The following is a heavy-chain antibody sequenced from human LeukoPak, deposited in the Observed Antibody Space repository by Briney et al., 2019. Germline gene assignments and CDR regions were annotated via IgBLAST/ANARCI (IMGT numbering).Heavy chain of an antibody. CDR1: GFNFFSYN. Sequence: PGGSLRLSCAASGFNFFSYNMNWVRQAPGKGLEWVSYISSSSSTIYYADSVRGRFTMSRDNAKNSLYLQMNSLRAEDTAVYYCARGPWFDPWGQGTLVTVSS. V-gene: IGHV3-48*01. CDR2: ISSSSSTI. J-gene: IGHJ5*02. CDR3: ARGPWFDP.